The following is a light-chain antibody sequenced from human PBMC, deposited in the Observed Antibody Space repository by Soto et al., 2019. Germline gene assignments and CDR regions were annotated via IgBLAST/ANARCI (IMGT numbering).Light chain of an antibody. Sequence: EIVLTQSPGTLSLSPGERATLSCRASQSVSSSYLAWYQQKPGQAPRLLIYSASSRATGIPDRFSGSGSGTDFTLTISSLQPEDFAVYYCQQRGDWPPITFGQGKQLEIK. CDR2: SAS. CDR3: QQRGDWPPIT. CDR1: QSVSSSY. V-gene: IGKV3D-20*02. J-gene: IGKJ5*01.